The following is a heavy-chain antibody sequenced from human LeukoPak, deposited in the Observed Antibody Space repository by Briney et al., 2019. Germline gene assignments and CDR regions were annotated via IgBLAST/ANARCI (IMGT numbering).Heavy chain of an antibody. Sequence: ASVKVSCKASGYTFTGYYIHWVRQAPGQGLDWMGWINPNNGVTHYAQKFQGRVTMTRDTSISTAYMELSSLRSDDSAVYYCARGLNWGSGDSFDIRGQGTMVTVSS. D-gene: IGHD7-27*01. CDR3: ARGLNWGSGDSFDI. CDR2: INPNNGVT. CDR1: GYTFTGYY. V-gene: IGHV1-2*02. J-gene: IGHJ3*02.